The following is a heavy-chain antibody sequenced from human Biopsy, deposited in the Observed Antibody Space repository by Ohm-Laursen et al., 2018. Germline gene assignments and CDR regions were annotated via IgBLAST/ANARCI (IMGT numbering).Heavy chain of an antibody. CDR3: AKDRWERNLHYGGGVDL. Sequence: SLRLSCAASGFTFSNYGIHWVRQAPGKGLAWVALISHGGNDAYYADSVEGRFTLSRDNSKSTVVLQMNSLRPEDTAVYYCAKDRWERNLHYGGGVDLWGQGTTVTVSS. J-gene: IGHJ6*02. V-gene: IGHV3-30*18. CDR1: GFTFSNYG. CDR2: ISHGGNDA. D-gene: IGHD4-17*01.